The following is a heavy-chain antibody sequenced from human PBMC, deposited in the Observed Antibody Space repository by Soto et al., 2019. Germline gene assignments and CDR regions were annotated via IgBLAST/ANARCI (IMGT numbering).Heavy chain of an antibody. D-gene: IGHD1-20*01. CDR2: ISGSGGST. CDR1: GFTFSSYA. V-gene: IGHV3-23*01. Sequence: EVQLLESGGGLVQPGGSLRLSCAASGFTFSSYAMSWVRQAPGKGLEWVSAISGSGGSTYYADSVKGRFTISRDNSKNTLYLQMNSLRAEDTAVYYCAKGGITGTTIGGGYYYYYMDVWGKGTTVTVSS. CDR3: AKGGITGTTIGGGYYYYYMDV. J-gene: IGHJ6*03.